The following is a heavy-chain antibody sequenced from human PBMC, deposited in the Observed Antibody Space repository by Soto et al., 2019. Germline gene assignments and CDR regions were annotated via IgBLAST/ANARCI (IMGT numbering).Heavy chain of an antibody. CDR1: GFTVSSNY. CDR3: ARDRSRYYFDY. D-gene: IGHD3-16*01. V-gene: IGHV3-66*01. CDR2: IYSGGST. J-gene: IGHJ4*02. Sequence: EVQLVESGGGLVQPGGSLRLSCAASGFTVSSNYMSWVRQAPGKGLEWVSVIYSGGSTYYADSVKGRFTISRDNSKNTLYLQMNSLRAEDTAVYYCARDRSRYYFDYWGQGTLVTVSS.